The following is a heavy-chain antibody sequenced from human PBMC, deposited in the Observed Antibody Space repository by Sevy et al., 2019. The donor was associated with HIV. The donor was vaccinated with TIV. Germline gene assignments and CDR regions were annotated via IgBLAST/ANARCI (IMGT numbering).Heavy chain of an antibody. V-gene: IGHV4-30-2*01. D-gene: IGHD5-18*01. Sequence: SETLSLTCTVSGGSISIGGYSWSWIRQPPGKGLEWIGYIYHSGSTYYNPSLKSRVTISVDRSKNQFSLKLSSVTAADTAVYYCASSTYRYYYYGMDVWGQGTTVTVSS. CDR3: ASSTYRYYYYGMDV. J-gene: IGHJ6*02. CDR1: GGSISIGGYS. CDR2: IYHSGST.